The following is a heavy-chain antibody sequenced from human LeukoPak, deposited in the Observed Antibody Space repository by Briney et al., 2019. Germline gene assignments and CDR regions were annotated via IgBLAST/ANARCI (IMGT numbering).Heavy chain of an antibody. J-gene: IGHJ4*02. CDR2: ISYDGSNK. CDR3: ASYDLWSNYFGY. D-gene: IGHD3-3*01. V-gene: IGHV3-30*14. Sequence: GGSLRLSCAASGFTFSSYAMHWVRQAPGKGLEWVAVISYDGSNKYYADSVKGRFTISRDNSKNTLYLQMNSLRAEDTAVYYCASYDLWSNYFGYWGQGTLVTVSS. CDR1: GFTFSSYA.